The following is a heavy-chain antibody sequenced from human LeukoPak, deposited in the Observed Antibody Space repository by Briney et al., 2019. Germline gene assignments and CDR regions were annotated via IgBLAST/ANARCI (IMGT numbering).Heavy chain of an antibody. CDR3: AKDVEVFYVLTDFSPYGMDV. D-gene: IGHD2/OR15-2a*01. CDR2: IGGSGDNA. J-gene: IGHJ6*02. Sequence: TGGSLRLSCAASGFTFRNYAMSWVRQAPGKGLEWVSTIGGSGDNAYYADSVKGRFTISRDKSKKTLYLQMNSLRAEDTAIYYRAKDVEVFYVLTDFSPYGMDVWGQGTTVTVSS. V-gene: IGHV3-23*01. CDR1: GFTFRNYA.